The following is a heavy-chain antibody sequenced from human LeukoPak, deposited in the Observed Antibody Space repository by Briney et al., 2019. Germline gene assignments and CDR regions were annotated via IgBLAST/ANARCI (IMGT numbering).Heavy chain of an antibody. Sequence: SETLSLTCVVYGGSFSGYYWSWIRQPPGKGLEWIGEINHSGSTNYNPSLKSRVIISVDTSKNQFSLKLTSVTAADTAVYYCARSRLHPIIFDYWGQGTLVTVSS. CDR1: GGSFSGYY. D-gene: IGHD5-24*01. V-gene: IGHV4-34*01. CDR3: ARSRLHPIIFDY. CDR2: INHSGST. J-gene: IGHJ4*02.